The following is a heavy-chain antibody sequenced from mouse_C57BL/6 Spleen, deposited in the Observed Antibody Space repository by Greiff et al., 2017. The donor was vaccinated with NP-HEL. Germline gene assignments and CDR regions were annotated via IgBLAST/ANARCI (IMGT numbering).Heavy chain of an antibody. Sequence: EVKVVESGGGLVKPGGSLKLSCAASGFTFSSYAMSWVRQTPEKRLEWVATISDGGSYTYYPDNVKGRFTISRDNAKNNLYLQMSHLKSEDTAMYYCARDETGSYFDYWGQGTTRTVSS. CDR2: ISDGGSYT. V-gene: IGHV5-4*01. J-gene: IGHJ2*01. CDR1: GFTFSSYA. D-gene: IGHD4-1*01. CDR3: ARDETGSYFDY.